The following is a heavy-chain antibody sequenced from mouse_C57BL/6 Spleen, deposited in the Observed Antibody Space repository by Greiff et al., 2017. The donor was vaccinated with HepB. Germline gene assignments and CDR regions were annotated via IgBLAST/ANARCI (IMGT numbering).Heavy chain of an antibody. CDR1: GYTFTSYW. J-gene: IGHJ2*01. Sequence: VQLQQSGAELVKPGASVKLSCKASGYTFTSYWMHWVKQRPGQGLEWIGMIHPNSGSTNYNEKFKSKATLTVDKSSSTAYMQLSSLTSEDSAVYYCASPYYGSSYDYFDYWGQGTTLTVSS. D-gene: IGHD1-1*01. CDR3: ASPYYGSSYDYFDY. V-gene: IGHV1-64*01. CDR2: IHPNSGST.